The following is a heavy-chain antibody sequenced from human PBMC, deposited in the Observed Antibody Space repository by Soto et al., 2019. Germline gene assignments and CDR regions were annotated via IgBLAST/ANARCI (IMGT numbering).Heavy chain of an antibody. Sequence: QVQLVESGGGVVQPGRSLRPSCAASGFTFSHFGMHWVRQAPGKGLESVAIIWYDGSHEYYADSVKGRFTISRDNSKNTLSLQMNSLTAEDTALYYCARDSAAGRGLDYWGQGTLVTVSS. J-gene: IGHJ4*02. CDR2: IWYDGSHE. V-gene: IGHV3-33*01. D-gene: IGHD6-19*01. CDR1: GFTFSHFG. CDR3: ARDSAAGRGLDY.